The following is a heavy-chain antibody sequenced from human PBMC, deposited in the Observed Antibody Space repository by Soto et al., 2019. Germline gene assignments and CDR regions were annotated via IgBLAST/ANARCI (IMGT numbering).Heavy chain of an antibody. CDR3: ARAIETAMDPCDY. D-gene: IGHD5-18*01. J-gene: IGHJ4*02. Sequence: QPGGSLRLSCAASGFSFTTYAMHWVRQAPGKGLEWVAVISDDGSIKYYADAVKGRFTISRDNSMNTFYLQMNSLRGDDTALYYCARAIETAMDPCDYWGQGALVTVSS. CDR2: ISDDGSIK. CDR1: GFSFTTYA. V-gene: IGHV3-30-3*01.